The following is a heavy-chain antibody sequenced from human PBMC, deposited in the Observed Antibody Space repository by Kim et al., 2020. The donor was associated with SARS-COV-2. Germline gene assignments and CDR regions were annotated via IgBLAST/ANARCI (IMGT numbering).Heavy chain of an antibody. D-gene: IGHD3-9*01. CDR1: GGSFSGYY. V-gene: IGHV4-34*01. CDR2: INHSGST. CDR3: ARGKGKGILTYPRLYNWFDP. Sequence: SETLSLTCAVYGGSFSGYYWSWIRQPPGKGLEWIGEINHSGSTNYNPSLKSRVTISVDTSKNQFSLKLSSVTAADTAVYYCARGKGKGILTYPRLYNWFDPWGQGTLVTVSS. J-gene: IGHJ5*02.